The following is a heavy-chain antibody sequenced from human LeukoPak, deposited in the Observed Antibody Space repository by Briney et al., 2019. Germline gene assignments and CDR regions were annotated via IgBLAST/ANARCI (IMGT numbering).Heavy chain of an antibody. V-gene: IGHV3-30*04. CDR2: ISFDGKNE. CDR3: ARDLSGHWTYDY. CDR1: EFTFSNYA. J-gene: IGHJ4*01. D-gene: IGHD1-1*01. Sequence: GGSLRLSCAASEFTFSNYALHWVRQAPGKGLEWVAVISFDGKNEYYADSVKGRFSLSRDNSRNTLHLQLNSLRTEDTAMYYCARDLSGHWTYDYWGQGTLVIVSS.